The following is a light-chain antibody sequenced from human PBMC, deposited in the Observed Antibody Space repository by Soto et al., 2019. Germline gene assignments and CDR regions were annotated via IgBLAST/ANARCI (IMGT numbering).Light chain of an antibody. CDR1: QSVSSY. V-gene: IGKV3-11*01. Sequence: EIVLTQSPATLSLSPGERATLSCRASQSVSSYLAWYQQKPGQAPRLLSYDASNRVTGIPARFSGSGSGTDFTLTISRLEPEDFAVYYCQQRSNWPPRVTFGGGTKVEIK. CDR3: QQRSNWPPRVT. J-gene: IGKJ4*01. CDR2: DAS.